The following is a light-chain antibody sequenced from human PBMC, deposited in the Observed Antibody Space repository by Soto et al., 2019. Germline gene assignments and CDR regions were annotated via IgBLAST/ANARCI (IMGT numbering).Light chain of an antibody. CDR1: QSGFNNSNKKTY. V-gene: IGKV4-1*01. Sequence: DIVMTQSPDSLAVSLGERATINCKSSQSGFNNSNKKTYLAWFQQKAGQPPKLLVYWASSRRSGVPDRFSGSGSGTDFTLTITSLQPEDVAVYYCQQYYAYPYTFGQGTKLEIK. J-gene: IGKJ2*01. CDR3: QQYYAYPYT. CDR2: WAS.